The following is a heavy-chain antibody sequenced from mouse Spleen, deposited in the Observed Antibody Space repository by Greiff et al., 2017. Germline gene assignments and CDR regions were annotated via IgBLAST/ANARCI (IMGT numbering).Heavy chain of an antibody. CDR3: AREFYGPFAY. J-gene: IGHJ3*01. D-gene: IGHD1-1*02. CDR2: ISSGGGST. Sequence: EVMLVESGGGLVKPGGSLKLSCAASGFAFSSYDMSWVRQTPEKRLEWVAYISSGGGSTYYPDTVKGRFTISRDNAKNTLYLQMSSLKSEDTAMYYCAREFYGPFAYWGQGTLVTVSA. CDR1: GFAFSSYD. V-gene: IGHV5-12-1*01.